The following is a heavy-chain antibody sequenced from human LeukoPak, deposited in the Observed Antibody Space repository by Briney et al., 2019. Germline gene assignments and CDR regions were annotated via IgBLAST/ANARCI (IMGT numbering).Heavy chain of an antibody. CDR1: EFTFSKFW. CDR2: INRDRSTT. CDR3: ARGNYYGMDV. Sequence: EGSLRLSCAASEFTFSKFWMHWVRQAPGKGLVWVSGINRDRSTTTYADSVKGRFTVSRDNAKNTLYLQMNSLRAEDTAIYYCARGNYYGMDVWGQGTTVTVSS. J-gene: IGHJ6*02. D-gene: IGHD2/OR15-2a*01. V-gene: IGHV3-74*01.